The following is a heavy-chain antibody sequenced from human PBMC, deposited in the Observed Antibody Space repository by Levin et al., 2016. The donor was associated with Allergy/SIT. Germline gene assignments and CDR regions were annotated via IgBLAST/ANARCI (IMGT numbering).Heavy chain of an antibody. CDR1: GGSISSYY. D-gene: IGHD1-26*01. Sequence: SETLSLTCTVSGGSISSYYWSWIRQPPGKGLEWIGYIYYSGSTNYNPSLKSRVTISVDTSKNQFSLKLSSVTAADTAVYYCASGSGSYRQLDYWGQGTLVTVSS. CDR2: IYYSGST. CDR3: ASGSGSYRQLDY. J-gene: IGHJ4*02. V-gene: IGHV4-59*01.